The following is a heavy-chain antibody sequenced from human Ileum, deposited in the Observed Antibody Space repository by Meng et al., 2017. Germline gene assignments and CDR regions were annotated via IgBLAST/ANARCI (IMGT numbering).Heavy chain of an antibody. J-gene: IGHJ4*02. D-gene: IGHD4-23*01. CDR1: GDSVSSNSAA. CDR2: TYYRSKWFN. V-gene: IGHV6-1*01. CDR3: TRSSSHYSGHNY. Sequence: VQVQQSGPGIVKPSQTLSPTWAISGDSVSSNSAAWNWFRQSPSRGLQWLGRTYYRSKWFNDYAVSVKSRININPDTSKNQFSLQLNSVTPDDTAVFYCTRSSSHYSGHNYWGQGTLVTVSS.